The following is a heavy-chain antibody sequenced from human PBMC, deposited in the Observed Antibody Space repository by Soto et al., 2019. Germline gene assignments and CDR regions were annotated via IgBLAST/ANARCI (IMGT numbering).Heavy chain of an antibody. CDR3: TTVGLELGDQAFDI. CDR1: GFTFSNAW. CDR2: IKSKTDGGTT. V-gene: IGHV3-15*01. J-gene: IGHJ3*02. Sequence: EVQLVESGGGLVKPGGSLRLSCAASGFTFSNAWRSWVRQAPGKGLEWVGRIKSKTDGGTTDYAAPVKGRFTISRDDSKNTLYLQMNSLKTEDTAVYYCTTVGLELGDQAFDIWGQGTMVTVSS. D-gene: IGHD7-27*01.